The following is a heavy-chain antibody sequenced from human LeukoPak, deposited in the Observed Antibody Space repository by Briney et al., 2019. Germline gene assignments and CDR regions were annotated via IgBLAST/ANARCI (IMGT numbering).Heavy chain of an antibody. Sequence: GGSLRLSCAASGFTFSSYEMNWVRQAPGKGLEWVSYISSSGSTIYYADSVKGRFTISRDNAKNSLYLQMNSLRAEDTAVYYCACLIVGATPSFDYWGQGTLVAVSS. CDR2: ISSSGSTI. CDR1: GFTFSSYE. D-gene: IGHD1-26*01. CDR3: ACLIVGATPSFDY. J-gene: IGHJ4*02. V-gene: IGHV3-48*03.